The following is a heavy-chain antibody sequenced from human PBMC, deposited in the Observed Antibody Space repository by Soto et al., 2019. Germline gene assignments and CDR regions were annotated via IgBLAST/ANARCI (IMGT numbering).Heavy chain of an antibody. D-gene: IGHD3-16*01. CDR3: ARDLLGQNGNYYYYGMDV. J-gene: IGHJ6*02. V-gene: IGHV4-59*01. CDR1: GGSISCYY. Sequence: SETLSLTCTVSGGSISCYYWSWIRQPPGKGLEWIGYIYYSGSTNYNPSLKSRVTISVDTSKNQFSLKLSSVTAADTAVYYCARDLLGQNGNYYYYGMDVWGQGTTVTVSS. CDR2: IYYSGST.